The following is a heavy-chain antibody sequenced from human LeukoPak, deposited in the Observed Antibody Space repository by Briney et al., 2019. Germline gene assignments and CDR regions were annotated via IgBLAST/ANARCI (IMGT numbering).Heavy chain of an antibody. D-gene: IGHD2-21*02. V-gene: IGHV3-23*01. CDR3: AKDRRLAYCGGDCFAG. Sequence: GGSLRLSCAASGFTFSSYAMSWVRQAPGKGLEWVSAISGSGGSTYYADSVKGRFTLSRDNSKNTLYLQMNSLRAEDTAVYYCAKDRRLAYCGGDCFAGWGQGTLVTVSS. CDR2: ISGSGGST. CDR1: GFTFSSYA. J-gene: IGHJ4*02.